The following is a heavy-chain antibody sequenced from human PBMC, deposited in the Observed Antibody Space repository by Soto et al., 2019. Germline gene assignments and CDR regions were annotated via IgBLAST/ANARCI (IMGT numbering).Heavy chain of an antibody. CDR1: GGSISSGGYY. Sequence: PSETLSLTCTVSGGSISSGGYYWSWIRRHPGKGLEWIGYILDSGTTYYNPSLKSRATISGDTSKNQFSLKLTSVTAADTAVYYCAREVPTPCYFDYWGQGTLVTVSS. V-gene: IGHV4-31*03. D-gene: IGHD1-1*01. CDR2: ILDSGTT. J-gene: IGHJ4*02. CDR3: AREVPTPCYFDY.